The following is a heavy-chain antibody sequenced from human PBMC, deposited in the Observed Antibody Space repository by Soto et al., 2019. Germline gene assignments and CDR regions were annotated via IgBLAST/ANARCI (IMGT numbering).Heavy chain of an antibody. D-gene: IGHD3-16*01. V-gene: IGHV1-3*01. CDR2: INAGTGKT. J-gene: IGHJ4*02. CDR3: ARPVYVAAFDF. CDR1: GYTFTDFA. Sequence: QVRLVQSGDEVNKPGASVKLSCKASGYTFTDFAIHWVRQAPGQGLEWMGWINAGTGKTKSSLTFQDRVTIARDTAASTAYMELSSLRSEDTAIYFCARPVYVAAFDFWGQGTLISVS.